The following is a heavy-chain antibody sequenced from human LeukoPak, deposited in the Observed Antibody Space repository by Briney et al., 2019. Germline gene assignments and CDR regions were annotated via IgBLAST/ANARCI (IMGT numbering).Heavy chain of an antibody. CDR2: IKQDGSEK. CDR3: ARDRVVVAATPYNWFDP. CDR1: EFTFSSYW. Sequence: GGSLRLSVAPSEFTFSSYWISWFRKAPGKGLEWLANIKQDGSEKYYVDSVKGRFTISRDNAKNSLYLQMNSLRAEDTAVYYCARDRVVVAATPYNWFDPWGQGTLVTVSS. D-gene: IGHD2-15*01. J-gene: IGHJ5*02. V-gene: IGHV3-7*01.